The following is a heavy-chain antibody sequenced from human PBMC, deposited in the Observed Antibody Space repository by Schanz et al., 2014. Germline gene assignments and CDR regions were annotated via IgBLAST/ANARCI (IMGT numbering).Heavy chain of an antibody. CDR3: AREEGWGIAAAGPKHYYYGMDV. V-gene: IGHV3-48*04. CDR1: GFSFSSYS. CDR2: IDGKSTTV. J-gene: IGHJ6*02. D-gene: IGHD6-13*01. Sequence: EADLVESGGGLIQRGESLRLSCSASGFSFSSYSMNWVRQAPGKGLEWLSYIDGKSTTVYYADSVKGRFTISRDNAKNSLYLQMNSLRAEETAVYYCAREEGWGIAAAGPKHYYYGMDVWGQGTTVTVSS.